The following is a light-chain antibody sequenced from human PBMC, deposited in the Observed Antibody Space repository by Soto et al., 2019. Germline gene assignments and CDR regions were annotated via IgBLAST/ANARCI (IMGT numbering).Light chain of an antibody. V-gene: IGKV1-33*01. CDR2: DAS. CDR3: QQYDNLLYT. CDR1: QDISNY. J-gene: IGKJ2*01. Sequence: DIQMSQSPSSLSASVGDRVTITCQASQDISNYLNWYQQKPGKAPKLLIYDASNLETGVPSRFSGSGSGTDFTLTISSLQPEDIATYYCQQYDNLLYTFGQGTKVDIK.